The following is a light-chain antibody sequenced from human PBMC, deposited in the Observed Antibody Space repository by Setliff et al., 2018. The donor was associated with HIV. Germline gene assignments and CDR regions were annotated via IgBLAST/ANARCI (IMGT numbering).Light chain of an antibody. CDR1: SSDVGRYDL. J-gene: IGLJ1*01. Sequence: QSALAQPASVSGSPGQSITISCTGTSSDVGRYDLVSWYQQHPGKAPKLMIYEVSNRPSGVSNRFSGSKSGNTASLTISGLQAEDEADYYCSSYTSSSNYVLGTGTKVTVL. CDR2: EVS. CDR3: SSYTSSSNYV. V-gene: IGLV2-14*02.